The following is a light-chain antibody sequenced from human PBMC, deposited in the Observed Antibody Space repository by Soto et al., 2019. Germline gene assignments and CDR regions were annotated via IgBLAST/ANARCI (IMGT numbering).Light chain of an antibody. V-gene: IGLV2-14*03. CDR2: NVN. J-gene: IGLJ3*02. CDR1: SSDLGDYNS. CDR3: SSYTSSDTWV. Sequence: QLVLTQPASVSGSPGQSITISCTGTSSDLGDYNSVSWYQHHPDKAPKLMIYNVNYRPSGVSNRFSGYKSGNTASLTISGLQAEDEADYYCSSYTSSDTWVFGGGTKLTVL.